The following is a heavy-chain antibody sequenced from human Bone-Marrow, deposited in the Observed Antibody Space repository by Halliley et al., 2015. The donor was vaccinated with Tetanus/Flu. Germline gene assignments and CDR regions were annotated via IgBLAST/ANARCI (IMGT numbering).Heavy chain of an antibody. Sequence: SLRLSCAASGFTFSRYDMNWVRQAPGKGLEGVAYISGGGKTIYYADSIKGRFTVSRDNAKNSLYLQMNSLRVDDTAIYYCARGLLWFGAAHFDSWGQGILVSVSS. J-gene: IGHJ4*02. CDR2: ISGGGKTI. CDR1: GFTFSRYD. CDR3: ARGLLWFGAAHFDS. V-gene: IGHV3-48*03. D-gene: IGHD3-10*01.